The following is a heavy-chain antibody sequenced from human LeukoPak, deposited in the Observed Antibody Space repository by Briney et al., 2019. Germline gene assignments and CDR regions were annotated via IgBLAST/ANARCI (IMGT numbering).Heavy chain of an antibody. J-gene: IGHJ3*02. Sequence: PGGSLRLSCTGSGFSFDNAWMSWVRQAPGKGLEWVGHIYSKNDGGTTKYAAPVKGRFTISRDDSQNTLYLQMPSLKTEDTGAYYCATWVQHLSAFDIWGQGTMVTVSS. CDR2: IYSKNDGGTT. CDR3: ATWVQHLSAFDI. CDR1: GFSFDNAW. D-gene: IGHD3-10*01. V-gene: IGHV3-15*01.